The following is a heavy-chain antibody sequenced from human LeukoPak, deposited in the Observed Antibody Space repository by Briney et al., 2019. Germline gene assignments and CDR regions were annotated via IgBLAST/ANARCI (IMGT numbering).Heavy chain of an antibody. Sequence: PGRSLRLSCTASGFTFGDYAMSWVRQAPGKGLEWVGFIRSKAYGGTTEYAASVKGRFTISRDDSKSIAYLQMNSLKTEDTAVYYCTRDKDFWSGPYYYHYYGMDVWGQGTTVTASS. J-gene: IGHJ6*02. CDR2: IRSKAYGGTT. CDR1: GFTFGDYA. CDR3: TRDKDFWSGPYYYHYYGMDV. D-gene: IGHD3-3*01. V-gene: IGHV3-49*04.